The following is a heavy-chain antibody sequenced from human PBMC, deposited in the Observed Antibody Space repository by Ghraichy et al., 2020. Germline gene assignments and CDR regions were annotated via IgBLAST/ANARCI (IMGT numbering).Heavy chain of an antibody. V-gene: IGHV1-18*01. CDR3: ARDRHYDFWSGYPDP. J-gene: IGHJ5*02. Sequence: ASVKVSCKASGYTFTSYGISWVRQALGQGLEWMGWISAYNGNTNYAQKLQGRVTMTTDTSTSTAYMELRSLRSDDTAVYYCARDRHYDFWSGYPDPWGQGTLVTVS. D-gene: IGHD3-3*01. CDR1: GYTFTSYG. CDR2: ISAYNGNT.